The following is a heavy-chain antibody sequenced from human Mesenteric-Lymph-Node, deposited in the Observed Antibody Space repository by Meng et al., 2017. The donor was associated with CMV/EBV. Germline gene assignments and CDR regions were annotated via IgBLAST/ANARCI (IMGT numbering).Heavy chain of an antibody. CDR1: GFTFTTYG. CDR2: IKQDGSEK. Sequence: GESLKISCAASGFTFTTYGMHWVRQAPGKGLEWVANIKQDGSEKYFVDSVKGRFTISRDNAKNSLYLQMNSLRAEDTAVYYCARDSSSKGYYYYYGMDVWGQGTTVTVSS. J-gene: IGHJ6*02. V-gene: IGHV3-7*01. CDR3: ARDSSSKGYYYYYGMDV.